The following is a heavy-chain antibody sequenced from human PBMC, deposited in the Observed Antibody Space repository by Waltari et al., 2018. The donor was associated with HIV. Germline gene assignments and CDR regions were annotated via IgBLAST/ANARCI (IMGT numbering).Heavy chain of an antibody. D-gene: IGHD3-22*01. Sequence: EVQLVESGGGLVQPGWSLRLSCAASEFTFNNYWMTWVRQAPGKGLEWVANIKQDESEKYYVDSVKGRFTISRDNTKNSLFLQMNSLRAEDTAVYYCAREALYDSSGYYFDYWGQGTLVTVSS. CDR2: IKQDESEK. V-gene: IGHV3-7*01. CDR3: AREALYDSSGYYFDY. J-gene: IGHJ4*02. CDR1: EFTFNNYW.